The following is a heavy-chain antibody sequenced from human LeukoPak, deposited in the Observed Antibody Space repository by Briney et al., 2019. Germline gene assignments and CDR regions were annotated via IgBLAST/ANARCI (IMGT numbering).Heavy chain of an antibody. CDR3: AKLDYDILTGNFDY. J-gene: IGHJ4*02. D-gene: IGHD3-9*01. Sequence: GGSLRLSCAASGFTFSSYAMSWVRQAPGKGLEWVSAISGSGGSTYYADSVKGRFTISRDNTKNTLYLQMNSLRAEDTAVYYCAKLDYDILTGNFDYWGQGTLVTVSS. V-gene: IGHV3-23*01. CDR1: GFTFSSYA. CDR2: ISGSGGST.